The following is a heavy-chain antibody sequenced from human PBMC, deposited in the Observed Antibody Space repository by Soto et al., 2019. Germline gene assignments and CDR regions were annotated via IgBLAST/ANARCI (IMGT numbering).Heavy chain of an antibody. V-gene: IGHV3-33*01. CDR1: GFTFSSYG. CDR2: IWCDGSNK. Sequence: QVQLVESGGGVVQPGRSLRLSCAASGFTFSSYGMHWVRQAPGKGLEWVAVIWCDGSNKYYADSVKGRFTISRDNSKHTLYLQMNGLRAEDTAVYYCARDALAARTNYYYYYGMDVWGQGTTVTVSS. J-gene: IGHJ6*02. CDR3: ARDALAARTNYYYYYGMDV. D-gene: IGHD6-6*01.